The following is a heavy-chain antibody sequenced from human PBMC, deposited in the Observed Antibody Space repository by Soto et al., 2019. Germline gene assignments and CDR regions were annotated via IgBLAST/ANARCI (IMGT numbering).Heavy chain of an antibody. J-gene: IGHJ4*02. CDR1: GFTFSSYS. V-gene: IGHV3-48*01. CDR2: ISGSGGST. D-gene: IGHD3-22*01. Sequence: GGSLRLSCAASGFTFSSYSMNWVRQAPGKGLEWVSYISGSGGSTYYADSVKGRFTISRDNSRNTLFLQMNSLRAEDTAVYYCARDYYKYYDSSGYYRSPAYWGQGTLVTVSS. CDR3: ARDYYKYYDSSGYYRSPAY.